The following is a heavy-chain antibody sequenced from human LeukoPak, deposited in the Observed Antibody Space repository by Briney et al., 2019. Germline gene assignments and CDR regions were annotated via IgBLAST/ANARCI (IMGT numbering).Heavy chain of an antibody. Sequence: SETLSLTCTVSGGSISSYYWSWIRQPPGKGLEWIGYIYYSGSTNYNPSLKSRVTISVDTSKNQFSLKLSSVTAADTAVYYCARLPDKYCSGGSCYSTSWYFDLWGRGTLVTVSS. CDR1: GGSISSYY. CDR3: ARLPDKYCSGGSCYSTSWYFDL. D-gene: IGHD2-15*01. V-gene: IGHV4-59*01. CDR2: IYYSGST. J-gene: IGHJ2*01.